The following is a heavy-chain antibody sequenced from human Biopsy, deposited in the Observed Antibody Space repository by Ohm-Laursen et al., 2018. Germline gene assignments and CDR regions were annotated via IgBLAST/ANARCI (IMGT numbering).Heavy chain of an antibody. CDR1: GVTLSGYS. CDR3: AKAGRGYIDY. J-gene: IGHJ4*02. D-gene: IGHD5-18*01. V-gene: IGHV3-21*01. CDR2: ISASSSYI. Sequence: GSLRLSCAAPGVTLSGYSMNWVRQAPGKGLEWVSSISASSSYIYYADSVKGRFTVSKENGKNTLYLQMNSLRVEDTAVYYCAKAGRGYIDYWGQGTLVIVSS.